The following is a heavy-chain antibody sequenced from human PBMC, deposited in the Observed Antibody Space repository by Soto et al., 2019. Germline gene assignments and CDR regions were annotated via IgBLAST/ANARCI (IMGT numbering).Heavy chain of an antibody. CDR3: ASSFCSDGISCNWFDP. J-gene: IGHJ5*02. CDR2: INYSGTT. Sequence: QVQLQESGPGLVKASETLSLTCPVSGGSVTTYWGWIRQPPGKGLEWIGYINYSGTTKYNFSLKSRVTISVDTSTTQVSLNLRSVTAADTAVYYCASSFCSDGISCNWFDPWGPGILVIVSS. V-gene: IGHV4-59*02. CDR1: GGSVTTY. D-gene: IGHD2-15*01.